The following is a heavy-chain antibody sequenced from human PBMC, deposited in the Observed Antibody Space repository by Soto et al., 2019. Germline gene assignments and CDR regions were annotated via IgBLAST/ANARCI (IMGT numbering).Heavy chain of an antibody. CDR2: IYYSGST. D-gene: IGHD1-26*01. J-gene: IGHJ4*02. CDR1: GASISSYY. Sequence: SETLSLTCTVSGASISSYYWSWIRQPPGKGLEWIGYIYYSGSTNYNPSLKSRVTISVDTSKNQFSLKLSSVTAADTAVYYCARDYGGGYSFIGVFGYWGQGTLVTVS. CDR3: ARDYGGGYSFIGVFGY. V-gene: IGHV4-59*01.